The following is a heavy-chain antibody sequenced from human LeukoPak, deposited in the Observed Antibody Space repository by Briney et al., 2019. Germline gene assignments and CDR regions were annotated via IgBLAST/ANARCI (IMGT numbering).Heavy chain of an antibody. CDR1: GFAFSSYG. CDR2: IWYDGSNK. CDR3: AKKLYYYDSSAFSWFDP. Sequence: GGSLRLSCAASGFAFSSYGMHWVRQAPGKGLEWVAVIWYDGSNKYYADSVKGRFTISRDNSKNTLYLQMNSLRAEDTAVYYCAKKLYYYDSSAFSWFDPWGQGTLVTVSS. J-gene: IGHJ5*02. V-gene: IGHV3-30*02. D-gene: IGHD3-22*01.